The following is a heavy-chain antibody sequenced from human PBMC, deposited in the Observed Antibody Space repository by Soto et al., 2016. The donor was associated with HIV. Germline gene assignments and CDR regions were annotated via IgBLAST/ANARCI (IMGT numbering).Heavy chain of an antibody. CDR3: ARGNGKIAAAGTVDY. J-gene: IGHJ4*02. D-gene: IGHD6-13*01. V-gene: IGHV1-8*03. Sequence: QVQLVQSGAEVKKPGASVKVSCKASGYTFTSYDINWVRQATGQGLEWMAWMNPNSGNTGYAQKFQGRVTISRKTSISTAYMELSSLRSEDTAVYYCARGNGKIAAAGTVDYWGQGTLVTVSS. CDR2: MNPNSGNT. CDR1: GYTFTSYD.